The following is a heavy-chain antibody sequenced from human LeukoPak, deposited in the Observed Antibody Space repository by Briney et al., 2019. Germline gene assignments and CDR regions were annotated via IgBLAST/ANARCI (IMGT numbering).Heavy chain of an antibody. V-gene: IGHV1-18*01. CDR3: ASTPVLYSSSPRYYYMDV. J-gene: IGHJ6*03. CDR1: GYTFTSYG. CDR2: ISAYNGNT. Sequence: ASVKVSCKASGYTFTSYGISWVRQAPGQGLEWMGWISAYNGNTNYAQKLQGRVTMTTDTPTSTAYMELRSLRSDDTAVYYCASTPVLYSSSPRYYYMDVWGKGTTVTVSS. D-gene: IGHD6-13*01.